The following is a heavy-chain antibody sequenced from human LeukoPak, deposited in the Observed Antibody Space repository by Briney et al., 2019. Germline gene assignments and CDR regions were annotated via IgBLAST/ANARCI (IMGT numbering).Heavy chain of an antibody. Sequence: GGSLRLSCAASGFTFSSYSMNWVRQAPGKGLEWVSSISSSSSYIYYADSVKGRFTISRDNAKNSLYLQMNSLRAEDTTVYYCARDRSGWSGWAFGIWGQGTMVTVSS. CDR2: ISSSSSYI. CDR1: GFTFSSYS. D-gene: IGHD6-19*01. V-gene: IGHV3-21*01. J-gene: IGHJ3*02. CDR3: ARDRSGWSGWAFGI.